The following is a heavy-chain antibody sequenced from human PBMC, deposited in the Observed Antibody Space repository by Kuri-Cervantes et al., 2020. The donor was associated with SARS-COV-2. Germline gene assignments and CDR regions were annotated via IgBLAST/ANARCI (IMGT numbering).Heavy chain of an antibody. J-gene: IGHJ3*02. CDR1: GYTFTGYY. CDR3: ARALLRSLTNDAFDI. CDR2: INPNSGGT. V-gene: IGHV1-2*02. Sequence: ASVKVSCKASGYTFTGYYMHWVRQAPGQGLEWMGWINPNSGGTNYAQKFLGRVTMTRDTSISTAYLELSRLRSDDTAVYYCARALLRSLTNDAFDIWGQGTMVTVSS.